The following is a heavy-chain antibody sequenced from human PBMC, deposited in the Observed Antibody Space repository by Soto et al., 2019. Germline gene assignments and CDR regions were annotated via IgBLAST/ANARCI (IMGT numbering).Heavy chain of an antibody. CDR1: GGSISSSDYY. CDR2: IYYSGNT. D-gene: IGHD3-10*01. Sequence: QLQLQESGPGLVKPSETLSLTCTVSGGSISSSDYYWGWIRQPPGKGLEWIGAIYYSGNTYYNPSLKSRLTISVDTSKNQFSLKLSSVTAADTAVYYCARGGPYYGTRRDDDYWGQGTLVTVSS. J-gene: IGHJ4*02. CDR3: ARGGPYYGTRRDDDY. V-gene: IGHV4-39*01.